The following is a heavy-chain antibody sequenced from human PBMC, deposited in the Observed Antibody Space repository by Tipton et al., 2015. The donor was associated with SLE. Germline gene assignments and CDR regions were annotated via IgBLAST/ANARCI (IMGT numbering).Heavy chain of an antibody. CDR1: GFTFSSYS. J-gene: IGHJ4*02. V-gene: IGHV3-21*01. CDR3: ARDRKGYSNSDY. CDR2: ISSSSSYI. Sequence: GSLRLSCAASGFTFSSYSMNWVRQAPGKGLEWVSSISSSSSYIYYADSVKGRFTISRDNAKSSLYLQMNSLRAEDTAVYYCARDRKGYSNSDYWGQGTLVTVSS. D-gene: IGHD4-11*01.